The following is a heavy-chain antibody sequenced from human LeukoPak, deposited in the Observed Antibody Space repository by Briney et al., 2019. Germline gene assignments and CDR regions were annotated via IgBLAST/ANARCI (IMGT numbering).Heavy chain of an antibody. Sequence: GGSLRLSCAASGFTFSNYGMNWVRQAPGKGLEWVSGLTGSGGITYYADSVKGRFTISRDNSKNTLYLQMNSLRAEDTAVYYCARLGTRYCSTSSCHSQFDYWGQGTLVTVSS. J-gene: IGHJ4*02. CDR1: GFTFSNYG. V-gene: IGHV3-23*01. CDR3: ARLGTRYCSTSSCHSQFDY. D-gene: IGHD2-2*01. CDR2: LTGSGGIT.